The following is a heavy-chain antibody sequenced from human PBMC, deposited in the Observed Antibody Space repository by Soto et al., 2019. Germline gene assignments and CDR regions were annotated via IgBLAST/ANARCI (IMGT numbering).Heavy chain of an antibody. D-gene: IGHD1-20*01. CDR3: ARDLQAVSTEVDY. CDR2: ISYDGSNK. CDR1: GFTFSSYA. V-gene: IGHV3-30-3*01. J-gene: IGHJ4*02. Sequence: PGGSLRLSCEASGFTFSSYAMHWVRQAPGKGLEWVAVISYDGSNKYYADSVKGRFTISRDNSKNTLYLQMNSLRAEDTAVYYCARDLQAVSTEVDYWGQGTLVTVSS.